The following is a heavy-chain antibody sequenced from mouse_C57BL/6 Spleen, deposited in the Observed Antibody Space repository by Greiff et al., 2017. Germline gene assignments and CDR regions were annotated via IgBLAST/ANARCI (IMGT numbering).Heavy chain of an antibody. J-gene: IGHJ2*01. CDR3: ARLAGYDGHY. Sequence: VQLHQPGAELVMPGASVKLSCKASGYTFTSYWMHWVKQRPGQGLEWIGEIDPSDSYTNYNQKFKGKSTLTVDKSSSTAYMQLSSLTSEDSPVYYCARLAGYDGHYWGKGTTLTVSS. V-gene: IGHV1-69*01. CDR1: GYTFTSYW. D-gene: IGHD2-2*01. CDR2: IDPSDSYT.